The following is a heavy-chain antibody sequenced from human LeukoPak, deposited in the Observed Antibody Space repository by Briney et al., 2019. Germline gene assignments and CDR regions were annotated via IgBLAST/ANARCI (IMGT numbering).Heavy chain of an antibody. Sequence: SGTLSLSCVVSGGSISSSHWWTWVRQPPGKGLEWIGEINHSGSTNYNPSLKSRVTISVDRSKNQFSLKLSSVTAADTAVYYCARSIGVLERNDYWGQGTLVTVSS. CDR2: INHSGST. D-gene: IGHD2/OR15-2a*01. CDR3: ARSIGVLERNDY. J-gene: IGHJ4*02. V-gene: IGHV4-4*02. CDR1: GGSISSSHW.